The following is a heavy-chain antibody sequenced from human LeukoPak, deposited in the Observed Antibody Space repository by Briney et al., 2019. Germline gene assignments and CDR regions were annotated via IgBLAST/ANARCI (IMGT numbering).Heavy chain of an antibody. CDR1: GFTFSSYA. V-gene: IGHV3-30*04. CDR2: IAYDGSNK. D-gene: IGHD3-10*01. CDR3: ARGTYYYGSGSYYPPDY. Sequence: GGSLRLSCAASGFTFSSYAMHWVRQAPGKGLEWVAVIAYDGSNKYYADSVKGRFTISRDNSKNTLYLQMNSLRAEDTAVYYCARGTYYYGSGSYYPPDYWGQGTLVTVSS. J-gene: IGHJ4*02.